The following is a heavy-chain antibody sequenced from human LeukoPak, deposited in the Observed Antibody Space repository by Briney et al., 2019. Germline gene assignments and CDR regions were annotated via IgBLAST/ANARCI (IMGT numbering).Heavy chain of an antibody. Sequence: SETLSLTCNVSGASISSNYWSWLRQPPGKGLEWIGYIYNSGNTNYSPSLESRVTMSVDESKNQFSLRVHFVSAADTAVYYCASTRRAAVAGRFDSWGQGTLVTVSS. J-gene: IGHJ4*02. CDR3: ASTRRAAVAGRFDS. D-gene: IGHD6-19*01. CDR2: IYNSGNT. CDR1: GASISSNY. V-gene: IGHV4-4*09.